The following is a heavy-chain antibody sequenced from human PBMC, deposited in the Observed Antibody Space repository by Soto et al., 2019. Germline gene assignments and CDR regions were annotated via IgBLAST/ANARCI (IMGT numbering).Heavy chain of an antibody. J-gene: IGHJ6*02. D-gene: IGHD6-13*01. CDR3: ARGVAAAIGGMDV. V-gene: IGHV4-34*01. CDR1: GGSFSGYY. Sequence: QVQLQQWGAGLLKPSETLSLTCAVNGGSFSGYYWSWIRQPPGKGLEWIGEINHSGSTNYNPSLKSRVTISVDTSKNQVSLKLSSVTAADTAVYYCARGVAAAIGGMDVWGQGTTVTVSS. CDR2: INHSGST.